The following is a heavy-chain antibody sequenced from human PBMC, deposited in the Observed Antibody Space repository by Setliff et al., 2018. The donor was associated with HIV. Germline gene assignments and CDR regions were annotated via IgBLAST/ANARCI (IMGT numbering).Heavy chain of an antibody. CDR1: GPSINIHY. D-gene: IGHD6-6*01. CDR2: IYSTGST. J-gene: IGHJ4*02. V-gene: IGHV4-59*11. Sequence: PSETLSLTCTVSGPSINIHYWSWIRQSPGKGFEWIGYIYSTGSTNYNPSLQSRVTISMVASRNQFSLKLSSVTAADTAVYYCARLESTSSDYFDYWGQGTLVTVSS. CDR3: ARLESTSSDYFDY.